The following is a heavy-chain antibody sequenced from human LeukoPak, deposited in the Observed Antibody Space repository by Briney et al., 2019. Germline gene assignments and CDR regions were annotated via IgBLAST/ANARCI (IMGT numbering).Heavy chain of an antibody. D-gene: IGHD6-19*01. V-gene: IGHV4-59*11. CDR3: ASYSGWPDYYYYMDV. Sequence: PSETLSLTCTVSGGSISSHYWSWIRQPPGKGLEWIGYIYYSGSTNYNPSLKSRVTISVDTFKNQFSLKLSSVTAADTAVYYCASYSGWPDYYYYMDVWDKGTTVTVSS. CDR2: IYYSGST. J-gene: IGHJ6*03. CDR1: GGSISSHY.